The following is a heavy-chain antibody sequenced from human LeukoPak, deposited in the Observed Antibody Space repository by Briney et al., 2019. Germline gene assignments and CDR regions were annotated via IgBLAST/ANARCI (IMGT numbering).Heavy chain of an antibody. J-gene: IGHJ4*02. D-gene: IGHD3-22*01. CDR1: GYTFTNYA. Sequence: GASVKVSCTASGYTFTNYAMNWVRQAPGQGLEWMGWINTNTGNPTYAQGFTGRFVFSLDTSVSTAYLQISSLKAEDTAVYYCARDPNHYYDSSAYYGDYWGQGTLVTVSS. V-gene: IGHV7-4-1*02. CDR3: ARDPNHYYDSSAYYGDY. CDR2: INTNTGNP.